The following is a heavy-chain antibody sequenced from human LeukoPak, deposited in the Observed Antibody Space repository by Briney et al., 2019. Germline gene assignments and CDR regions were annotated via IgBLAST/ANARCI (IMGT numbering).Heavy chain of an antibody. CDR2: INHSGST. CDR1: GGSFSGYY. CDR3: ARLPACSSTSCSRGDFDP. V-gene: IGHV4-34*01. J-gene: IGHJ5*02. Sequence: PSETLSLTCAVYGGSFSGYYWSWIRQPPGKGLEWIGEINHSGSTNYNPSLKSRVTISVDTSKNQFSLKLSSVTAADTAVYYCARLPACSSTSCSRGDFDPWGQGTLVTVSS. D-gene: IGHD2-2*01.